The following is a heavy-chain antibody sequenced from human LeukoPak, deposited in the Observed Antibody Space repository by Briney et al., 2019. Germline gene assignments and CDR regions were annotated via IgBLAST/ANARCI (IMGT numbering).Heavy chain of an antibody. J-gene: IGHJ4*02. CDR3: AKVTMDYRNAWYFDY. Sequence: GGSLRLSCAASGFTFSSYWMSWVRQAPGKGLEWVANIKQDGSEKYYVDSVKGRFTISRDNAKNSLYLQMNSLRAEDTAVYYCAKVTMDYRNAWYFDYWGQGTLVTVSS. V-gene: IGHV3-7*05. D-gene: IGHD4-11*01. CDR1: GFTFSSYW. CDR2: IKQDGSEK.